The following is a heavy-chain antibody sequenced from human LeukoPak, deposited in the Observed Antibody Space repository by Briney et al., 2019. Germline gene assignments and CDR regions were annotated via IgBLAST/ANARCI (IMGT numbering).Heavy chain of an antibody. V-gene: IGHV3-7*01. Sequence: GGSLRLSCAASGFTFSSYWMSWVRQAPGKGLEWVANIKEDGSVHYFVDSVKGRFTMSRDNAKHPLFLHMNSLRAEDSAVYYCAKWQLYSGNYYLDVWGQGTLVTVSS. CDR2: IKEDGSVH. D-gene: IGHD1-7*01. J-gene: IGHJ4*02. CDR1: GFTFSSYW. CDR3: AKWQLYSGNYYLDV.